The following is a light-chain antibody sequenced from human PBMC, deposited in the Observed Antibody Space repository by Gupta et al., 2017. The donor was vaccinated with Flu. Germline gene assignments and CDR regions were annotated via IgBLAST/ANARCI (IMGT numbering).Light chain of an antibody. CDR1: QSVLYSSNNKNY. CDR3: QQYYSIPYT. J-gene: IGKJ2*01. V-gene: IGKV4-1*01. CDR2: WAS. Sequence: DIVMTQPPDSLAVSLGERATINCKSSQSVLYSSNNKNYLAWYQQKPGQPPKPLIYWASTRESGVPDRFSGSGSGTDFTLTISSLQAEDVAVYYCQQYYSIPYTFGQGTKLEIK.